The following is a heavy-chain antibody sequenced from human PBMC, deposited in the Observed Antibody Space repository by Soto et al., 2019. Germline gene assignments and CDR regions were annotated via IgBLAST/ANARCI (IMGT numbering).Heavy chain of an antibody. CDR1: GYILIGYW. CDR3: ARPPLPGYSIHFNS. J-gene: IGHJ4*02. Sequence: PVESLKISCKASGYILIGYWIGWVRQMPGKGLEWMGIVYPRDSDTRYSPSFQGQVTISADRSTGTAFLQWRSLKASDTALYYCARPPLPGYSIHFNSWGQGTLVTVSS. CDR2: VYPRDSDT. D-gene: IGHD2-15*01. V-gene: IGHV5-51*01.